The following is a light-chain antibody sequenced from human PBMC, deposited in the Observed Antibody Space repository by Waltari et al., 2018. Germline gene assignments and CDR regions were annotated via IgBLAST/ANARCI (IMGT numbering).Light chain of an antibody. CDR1: SGPRSSTSY. J-gene: IGLJ3*02. CDR3: LLYMGSGIWV. V-gene: IGLV8-61*01. CDR2: KTN. Sequence: QSVVAQEPLLSGSPGGTITFSVALSSGPRSSTSYACWYQQSPGQAPRTLNYKTNRRSSGVPDRFSGSVLGNKAALTITGAQADDESDYYCLLYMGSGIWVFGGGTKLTVL.